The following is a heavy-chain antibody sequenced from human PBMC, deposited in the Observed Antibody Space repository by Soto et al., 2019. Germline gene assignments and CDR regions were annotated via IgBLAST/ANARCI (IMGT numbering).Heavy chain of an antibody. CDR1: GFTFSSYA. J-gene: IGHJ1*01. D-gene: IGHD4-17*01. CDR3: ARDPSATVVTRGYFQH. V-gene: IGHV3-30-3*01. Sequence: QVQLVESGGGVVQPGRSLRLSCAASGFTFSSYAMHWVRQAPGKGLEWVAVISFDGSNKFYADSVKGRFTISRDKSKNTLYLQMNSLRAEDTAVYYCARDPSATVVTRGYFQHWGQGTLVTVSS. CDR2: ISFDGSNK.